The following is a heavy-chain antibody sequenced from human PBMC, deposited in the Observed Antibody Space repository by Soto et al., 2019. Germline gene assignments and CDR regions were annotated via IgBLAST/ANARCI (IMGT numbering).Heavy chain of an antibody. V-gene: IGHV4-31*11. D-gene: IGHD3-10*01. CDR3: ARDRPLPVRIYDY. CDR1: GCSISSGGYY. CDR2: IYYSGST. J-gene: IGHJ4*02. Sequence: PXETLCLTCAVSGCSISSGGYYWSWIRQHPGKGLEWIGYIYYSGSTYYNPSLKSRVTISVDTSKNQFSLKLSSVTAADTAVYYCARDRPLPVRIYDYWGQGTLVTVSS.